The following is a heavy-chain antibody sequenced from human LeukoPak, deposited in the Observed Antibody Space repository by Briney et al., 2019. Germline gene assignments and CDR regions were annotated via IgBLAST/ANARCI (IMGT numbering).Heavy chain of an antibody. CDR2: IYYSGST. Sequence: PSETLSLTCTVSGGSISSYYWSWIRQPPGKGLEWIGYIYYSGSTNYNPSLKSRVTISVDTSKNQFSLKLSSVTAADTAVYYCARDLPIGYWGQGTLVTVSS. J-gene: IGHJ4*02. V-gene: IGHV4-59*12. CDR1: GGSISSYY. D-gene: IGHD5/OR15-5a*01. CDR3: ARDLPIGY.